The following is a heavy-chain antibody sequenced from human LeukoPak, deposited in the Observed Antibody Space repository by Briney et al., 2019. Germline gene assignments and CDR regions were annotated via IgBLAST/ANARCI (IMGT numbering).Heavy chain of an antibody. V-gene: IGHV1-2*02. J-gene: IGHJ5*02. CDR1: GCTFTGYY. Sequence: ASVKVSCKASGCTFTGYYMHWVRQAPGQGLEWMGRINPNSGGTNYAQKFQGRATMTRDTSISTAYMELSRLRSDDTAVYYCARDRNRLRGWFDPWGQGTLVTVSS. CDR2: INPNSGGT. CDR3: ARDRNRLRGWFDP. D-gene: IGHD4-17*01.